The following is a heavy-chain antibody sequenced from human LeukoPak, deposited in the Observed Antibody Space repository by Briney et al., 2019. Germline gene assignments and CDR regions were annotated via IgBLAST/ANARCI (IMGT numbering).Heavy chain of an antibody. CDR3: AREHAVT. CDR2: IFHSGTT. Sequence: PSETLSLTCTVSGYSISSGYYWGWIRQPPGKGLEWIGNIFHSGTTFYNPSLKSRVTISVDTSKNQFSLKLSSVTAADTAVYYCAREHAVTWGQGTLVTVSS. CDR1: GYSISSGYY. J-gene: IGHJ5*02. V-gene: IGHV4-38-2*02. D-gene: IGHD6-19*01.